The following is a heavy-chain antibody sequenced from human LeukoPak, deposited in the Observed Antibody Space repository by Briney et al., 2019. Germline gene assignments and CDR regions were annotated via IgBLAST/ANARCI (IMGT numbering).Heavy chain of an antibody. CDR2: IYSGGST. D-gene: IGHD2-21*01. Sequence: GGSLRLSCAASGFTFSSYWMHWVRQAPGKGLVWVSVIYSGGSTYYADSVKGRFTISRDNSKNTLYLQMNSLRAEDTAVYYCLTIVETDLDAFDIWGQGTKVTVSS. CDR1: GFTFSSYW. V-gene: IGHV3-66*01. CDR3: LTIVETDLDAFDI. J-gene: IGHJ3*02.